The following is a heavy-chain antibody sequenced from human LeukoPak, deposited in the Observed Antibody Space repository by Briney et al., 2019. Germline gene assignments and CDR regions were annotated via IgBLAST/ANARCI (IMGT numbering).Heavy chain of an antibody. D-gene: IGHD6-13*01. V-gene: IGHV1-69*06. CDR1: GGTFSSYA. J-gene: IGHJ5*02. CDR3: ASQSPYSSSWQLRNQNNWFDP. CDR2: IIPIFGTA. Sequence: GASVKVSCKASGGTFSSYAISWVRQAPGQGLEWMGGIIPIFGTANYAQKFQGRVTITADKSTSTAYMELSSLRSEDTAVYYCASQSPYSSSWQLRNQNNWFDPWGQGTLVTVSS.